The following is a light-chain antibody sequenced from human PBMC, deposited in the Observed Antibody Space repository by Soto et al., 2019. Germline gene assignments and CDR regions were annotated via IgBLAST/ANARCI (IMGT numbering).Light chain of an antibody. V-gene: IGKV3-15*01. J-gene: IGKJ4*01. CDR3: LQYGDWPLT. Sequence: EIVVTQSPATLSVSPGERATLSCRASQSVGNNFAWYQQKPGQAPRLLLFATSTRATGVPARFSGSGSGTEFTLTISSLQSEDFAVYYCLQYGDWPLTFGGGAKVEIE. CDR2: ATS. CDR1: QSVGNN.